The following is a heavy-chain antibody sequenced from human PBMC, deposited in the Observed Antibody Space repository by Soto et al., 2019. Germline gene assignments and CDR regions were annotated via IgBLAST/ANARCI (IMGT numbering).Heavy chain of an antibody. CDR2: IFYSGSGS. Sequence: PGGSLRLSCSASGFIFSTFGMFWVRQAPGQGLEYVSAIFYSGSGSYYADPVRGRFTVSRDNSKNMFYLQMSSLRVEDTALYFCVRGPSRGSSLFGPLDYWGQGTQLTVSS. J-gene: IGHJ4*02. CDR1: GFIFSTFG. CDR3: VRGPSRGSSLFGPLDY. D-gene: IGHD3-3*01. V-gene: IGHV3-64D*06.